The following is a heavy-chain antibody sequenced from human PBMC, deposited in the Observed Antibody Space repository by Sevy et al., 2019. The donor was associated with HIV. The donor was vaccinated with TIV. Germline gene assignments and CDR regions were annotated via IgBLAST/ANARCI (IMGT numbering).Heavy chain of an antibody. CDR3: ARVPPPMAGTTDGLYFDS. V-gene: IGHV3-11*01. CDR1: GFTFSDYY. Sequence: GGSLRLSCAASGFTFSDYYMSWFRQAPGKGLEWVSYIGCSIYYADSVKGRFTISRDNAEGSLYLQMNGLRAEYAAVYYCARVPPPMAGTTDGLYFDSWGQGTLVTVSS. CDR2: IGCSI. J-gene: IGHJ4*02. D-gene: IGHD1-1*01.